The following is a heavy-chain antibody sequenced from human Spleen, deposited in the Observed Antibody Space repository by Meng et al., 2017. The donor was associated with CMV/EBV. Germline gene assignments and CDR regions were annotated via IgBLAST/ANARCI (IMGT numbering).Heavy chain of an antibody. CDR3: ARDYEGHEVGGYYYYGMDV. Sequence: GGSLRLSCAASGFTFSSYEMNWVRQAPGKGLEWVSYISSSGSTIYYADSVKGRFTISRDNAKNSLYLQMNSLRAEDTAVYYCARDYEGHEVGGYYYYGMDVWGQGTTVTVSS. J-gene: IGHJ6*02. D-gene: IGHD3-3*01. V-gene: IGHV3-48*03. CDR1: GFTFSSYE. CDR2: ISSSGSTI.